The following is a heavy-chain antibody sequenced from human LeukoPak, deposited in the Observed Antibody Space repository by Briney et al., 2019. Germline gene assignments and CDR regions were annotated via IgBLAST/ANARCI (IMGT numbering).Heavy chain of an antibody. CDR2: IYYSGST. Sequence: SETLSLTYTVSGGSINNYYWFWIRQPPGKGLKYIGFIYYSGSTNYNPSLKSRVTISLDTSKNQFSLKLSSVTAADTAVYYCARRRGDYGSGELDFWGQGTLVTVSP. CDR3: ARRRGDYGSGELDF. D-gene: IGHD3-10*01. V-gene: IGHV4-59*08. CDR1: GGSINNYY. J-gene: IGHJ4*02.